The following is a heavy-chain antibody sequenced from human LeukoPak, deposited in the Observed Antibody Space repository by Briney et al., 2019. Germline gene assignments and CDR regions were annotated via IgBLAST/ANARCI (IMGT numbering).Heavy chain of an antibody. CDR3: ARDTYQYCSTSSCSKDA. Sequence: GGSLRLSCAASGFTLSNYLMSWVRQAPGKGLEWVANIRQDGSEEYYVDSVKGRFTISRDNAKNSLYLQMNSLRVEDTAVYYCARDTYQYCSTSSCSKDAWGQGTLVTVSS. CDR1: GFTLSNYL. D-gene: IGHD2-15*01. V-gene: IGHV3-7*01. CDR2: IRQDGSEE. J-gene: IGHJ5*02.